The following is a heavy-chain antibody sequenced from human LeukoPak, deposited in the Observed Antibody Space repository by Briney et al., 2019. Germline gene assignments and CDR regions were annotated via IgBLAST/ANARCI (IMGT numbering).Heavy chain of an antibody. V-gene: IGHV1-69*05. CDR2: IIPIFSTA. Sequence: ASVNVSCKASGGTFSSYAISWVRQAPGQGLEWMGGIIPIFSTANYAQKFQGRVTSTTDESTSTAYMELSSLRSEDTAVYYCARGYCSSTSCYTFAYWGQATLVSVSS. D-gene: IGHD2-2*02. J-gene: IGHJ4*02. CDR3: ARGYCSSTSCYTFAY. CDR1: GGTFSSYA.